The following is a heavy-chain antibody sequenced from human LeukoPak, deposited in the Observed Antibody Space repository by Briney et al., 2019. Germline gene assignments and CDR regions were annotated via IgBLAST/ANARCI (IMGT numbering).Heavy chain of an antibody. Sequence: ASVKVSCKASGYTFTGYYMHWVRQAPGQGLEWMGWINPNSGGTNYAQKFQGRVTMTRDTSISTAYMELSRLRSDDTAVYYCARGGGGYYDILTGYLPNYYYYMDVWGKGTTVTISS. V-gene: IGHV1-2*02. CDR1: GYTFTGYY. CDR3: ARGGGGYYDILTGYLPNYYYYMDV. D-gene: IGHD3-9*01. J-gene: IGHJ6*03. CDR2: INPNSGGT.